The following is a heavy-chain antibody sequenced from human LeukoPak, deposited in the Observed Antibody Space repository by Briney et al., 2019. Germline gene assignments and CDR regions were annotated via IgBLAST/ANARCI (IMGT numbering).Heavy chain of an antibody. CDR3: GRDALVGYFSYYYMDV. Sequence: PSETLSLTCTVSGGSISSHYWTWIRQSPVKGLEWIGDISNSGSTSYNPSLKSRVTISIDTSKNQFSLKLSSVTAADTAVYYCGRDALVGYFSYYYMDVWGKGTTVTVSS. J-gene: IGHJ6*03. CDR2: ISNSGST. V-gene: IGHV4-59*11. CDR1: GGSISSHY. D-gene: IGHD2-15*01.